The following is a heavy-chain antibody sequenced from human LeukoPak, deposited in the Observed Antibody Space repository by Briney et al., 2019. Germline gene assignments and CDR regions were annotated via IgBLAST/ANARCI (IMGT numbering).Heavy chain of an antibody. D-gene: IGHD3-22*01. V-gene: IGHV3-21*01. Sequence: PGGSLRVSCAASGFTFSSYSMNWVRQAPGKGLEWVSSISSSSSYIYYADSVKGRFTISRDNAKNSLYLQMNSLRAEDTAAYYCARERYDSSGYYFDYWGQGTLVTVSS. J-gene: IGHJ4*02. CDR2: ISSSSSYI. CDR3: ARERYDSSGYYFDY. CDR1: GFTFSSYS.